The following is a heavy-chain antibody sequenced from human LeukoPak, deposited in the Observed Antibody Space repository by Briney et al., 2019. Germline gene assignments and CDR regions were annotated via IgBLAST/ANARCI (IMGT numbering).Heavy chain of an antibody. CDR3: AGSMRSSPGLYYYYYLDV. CDR1: GYTFTCYY. J-gene: IGHJ6*03. V-gene: IGHV1-2*02. Sequence: ASVKVSCKASGYTFTCYYMHWLRQAPGQGLEWVGWINPNSGGTNYAQQFQGKVTMTRNPSISPAYMEMSRLRSHDTAVYYCAGSMRSSPGLYYYYYLDVWGKGTTVSVSS. D-gene: IGHD6-6*01. CDR2: INPNSGGT.